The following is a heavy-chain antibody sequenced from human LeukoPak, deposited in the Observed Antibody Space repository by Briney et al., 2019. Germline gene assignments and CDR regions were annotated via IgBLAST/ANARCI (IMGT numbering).Heavy chain of an antibody. CDR2: ISGSGGRT. D-gene: IGHD6-13*01. J-gene: IGHJ4*02. V-gene: IGHV3-23*01. CDR1: GFTFSSYA. CDR3: AKDLRSSSFTHYFDF. Sequence: GGSLRLSCAASGFTFSSYAMSWVRQAPGKGLEWVSAISGSGGRTYYADSVKDRFTISRDNSKNTLYLQMNSLRAEDAAVFYCAKDLRSSSFTHYFDFWGQGTLVTVSS.